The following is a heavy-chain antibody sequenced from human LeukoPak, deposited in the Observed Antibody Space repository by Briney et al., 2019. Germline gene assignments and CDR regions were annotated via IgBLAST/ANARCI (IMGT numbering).Heavy chain of an antibody. CDR2: ISYDGSNK. CDR3: ARDGMIVDHYFDY. V-gene: IGHV3-30-3*01. D-gene: IGHD3-22*01. CDR1: GFTFSSYA. Sequence: GGSLRLSCAASGFTFSSYAMHWVRQAPDKGLEWVAVISYDGSNKYYADSVKGRFTISRDNSKNTLYLQMNSLRAEDTAVYYCARDGMIVDHYFDYWGQGTLVTVSS. J-gene: IGHJ4*02.